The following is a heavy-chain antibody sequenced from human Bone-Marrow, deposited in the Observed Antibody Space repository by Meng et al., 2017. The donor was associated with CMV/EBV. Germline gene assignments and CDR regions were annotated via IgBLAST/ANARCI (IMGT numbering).Heavy chain of an antibody. CDR3: AKDLGDWN. CDR2: ISGSGGST. D-gene: IGHD3/OR15-3a*01. Sequence: GESLKISCAASGFTFSSYAMSWVRQAPGKGLEWVSAISGSGGSTYYADSVKGRFTISRDNSKNTLYLQMNSLRAEDTDVYYCAKDLGDWNWGQGTLVTLSS. J-gene: IGHJ4*02. CDR1: GFTFSSYA. V-gene: IGHV3-23*01.